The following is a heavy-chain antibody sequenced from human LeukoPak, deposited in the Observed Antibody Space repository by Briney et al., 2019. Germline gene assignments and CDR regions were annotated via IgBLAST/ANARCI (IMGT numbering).Heavy chain of an antibody. CDR2: IEKYGSEK. J-gene: IGHJ4*02. D-gene: IGHD3-10*01. CDR3: AKSATIMVRGVISYYFDY. Sequence: GGSLRLSCETSGFTFVGHWMAWVRQAPGKGLEWVANIEKYGSEKYYVDSVKGRFTISRDNSKNTLYLQMNSLRAEDTAVYYCAKSATIMVRGVISYYFDYWGQGTLVTVSS. V-gene: IGHV3-7*01. CDR1: GFTFVGHW.